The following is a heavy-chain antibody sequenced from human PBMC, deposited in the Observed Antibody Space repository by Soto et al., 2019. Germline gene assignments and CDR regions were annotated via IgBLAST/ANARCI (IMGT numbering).Heavy chain of an antibody. D-gene: IGHD1-1*01. Sequence: SETLSLTCTVSGASISGFYWSWIRKSAGKGLEWIGRIYATGTTDYNPSLKSRVMMSVDTSKKQFSLKLRSVTAADTAVYYCVRDGTKTLRDWFDPWGQGISVTVTS. CDR3: VRDGTKTLRDWFDP. J-gene: IGHJ5*02. V-gene: IGHV4-4*07. CDR1: GASISGFY. CDR2: IYATGTT.